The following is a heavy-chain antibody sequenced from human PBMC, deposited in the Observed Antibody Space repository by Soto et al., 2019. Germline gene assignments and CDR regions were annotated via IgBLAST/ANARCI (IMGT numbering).Heavy chain of an antibody. CDR3: ARFVNSGPKAVTRGVEASSIAARAFDY. D-gene: IGHD6-6*01. CDR1: GGSIISGGYS. V-gene: IGHV4-30-2*01. CDR2: IYHCGST. J-gene: IGHJ4*02. Sequence: PSETLSLTCAVSGGSIISGGYSWILIRQPPGKGLEWIGYIYHCGSTYYNPSLKSRVTISVDRSKNQFSLKLSSVTAADTAVYYCARFVNSGPKAVTRGVEASSIAARAFDYWGQGTLVTVSS.